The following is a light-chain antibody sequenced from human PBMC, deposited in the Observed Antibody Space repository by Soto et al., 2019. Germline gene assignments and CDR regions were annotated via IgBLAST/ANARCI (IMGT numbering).Light chain of an antibody. CDR3: QRYDSLRT. Sequence: EIVMTQSPDTLSVSPGERATLFCRASQSVSSTVAWYQQKPGQAPRLLIYDASNRATGIPDRFSGSGSGTDFTLTITRLEPEDFAMYYCQRYDSLRTFGQGTKVDI. V-gene: IGKV3-20*01. CDR2: DAS. J-gene: IGKJ1*01. CDR1: QSVSST.